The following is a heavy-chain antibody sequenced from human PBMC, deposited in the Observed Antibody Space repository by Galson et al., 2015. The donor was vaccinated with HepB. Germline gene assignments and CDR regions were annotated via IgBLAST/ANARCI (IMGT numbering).Heavy chain of an antibody. CDR1: GGTFSSYA. CDR3: ARGGGYYDSSGYYYGVT. V-gene: IGHV1-69*13. CDR2: IIPIFGTA. J-gene: IGHJ5*02. D-gene: IGHD3-22*01. Sequence: SVKVSCKASGGTFSSYAISWVRQAPGQGLEWMGGIIPIFGTANYAQKFQGRVTITADESTSTAYMELSSLRSEDTAVYYCARGGGYYDSSGYYYGVTWGQGTLVTVSS.